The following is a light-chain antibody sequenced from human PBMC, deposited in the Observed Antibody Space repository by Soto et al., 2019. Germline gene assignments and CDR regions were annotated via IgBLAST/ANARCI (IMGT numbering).Light chain of an antibody. CDR2: DAS. Sequence: EIVMTQSPATPSLSPGERATLSCRASQTIDNTLAWYQRKPGQAPRLLIYDASTRATGIPARFSGSGSGTEFTLTISSLQSEDFAVYYCQHYYNWPRTFGQGTKVDIK. J-gene: IGKJ1*01. CDR1: QTIDNT. CDR3: QHYYNWPRT. V-gene: IGKV3-15*01.